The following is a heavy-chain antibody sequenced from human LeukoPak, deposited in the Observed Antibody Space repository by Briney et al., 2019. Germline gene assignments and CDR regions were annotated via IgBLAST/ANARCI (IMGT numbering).Heavy chain of an antibody. D-gene: IGHD3-22*01. CDR3: ARAAPSYYDSSGSGFDY. J-gene: IGHJ4*02. Sequence: SETLSLTCTVSGYSISSGYYWGWIRQPPGKGLEWIGEINHSGSTNYNPSLKSRVTISVDTSKNQFSLKLSSVTAADTAVYYCARAAPSYYDSSGSGFDYWGQGTLVAVSS. CDR1: GYSISSGYY. CDR2: INHSGST. V-gene: IGHV4-38-2*02.